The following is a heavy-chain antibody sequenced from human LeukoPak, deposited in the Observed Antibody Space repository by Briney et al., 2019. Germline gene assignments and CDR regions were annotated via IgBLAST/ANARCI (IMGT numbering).Heavy chain of an antibody. Sequence: GASVKVSCKTSGYTFTGYFMHWVRQAPGQGLEWMGWINPNSGGTNYAQKFQGRVTMTRDTSISTAYMELTRLRSDDTAMYYCSREGDYGDYGRLWYFDLWGRGTLVNVSS. CDR2: INPNSGGT. CDR1: GYTFTGYF. CDR3: SREGDYGDYGRLWYFDL. J-gene: IGHJ2*01. D-gene: IGHD4-17*01. V-gene: IGHV1-2*02.